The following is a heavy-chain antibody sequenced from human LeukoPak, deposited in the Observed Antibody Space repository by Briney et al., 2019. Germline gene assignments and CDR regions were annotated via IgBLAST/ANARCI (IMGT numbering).Heavy chain of an antibody. CDR1: GFTFSSYG. V-gene: IGHV3-33*01. CDR2: IWYDGSNK. J-gene: IGHJ2*01. Sequence: PGGSLRLSCAASGFTFSSYGMHWVRQAPGKGLEWVAVIWYDGSNKYYADSVKGRFIISRDNSKNTLYLQMNSLRAEDTAVYYCARDYLDWYFDLWGRGTLVTVSS. CDR3: ARDYLDWYFDL.